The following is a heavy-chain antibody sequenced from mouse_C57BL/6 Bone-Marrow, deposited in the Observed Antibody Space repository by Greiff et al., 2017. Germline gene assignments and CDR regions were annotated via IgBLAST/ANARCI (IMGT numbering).Heavy chain of an antibody. J-gene: IGHJ3*01. CDR1: GYTFTSYW. D-gene: IGHD2-2*01. CDR3: ARSLWLGFAY. CDR2: IHPNSGST. Sequence: QVHVKQPGAELVKPGASVKLSCKASGYTFTSYWMHWVKQRPGQGLEWIGMIHPNSGSTNYNEKFKSKATLTVDKSSSTAYMQLSSLTSEDSAVYYCARSLWLGFAYWGQATLVTVSA. V-gene: IGHV1-64*01.